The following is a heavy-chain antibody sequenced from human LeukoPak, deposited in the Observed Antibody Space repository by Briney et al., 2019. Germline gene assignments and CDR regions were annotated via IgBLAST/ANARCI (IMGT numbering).Heavy chain of an antibody. Sequence: GSSVKVSCKASGGTFSSYAITWVRQAPGQGLEWMGGIIPIFGSPNYAQKFQGRVTITADKSTSTAYMELSSLRSEDTAVYYCARVGSPTYYYYYMDVWGKGTTVTVSS. D-gene: IGHD3-16*01. CDR1: GGTFSSYA. CDR2: IIPIFGSP. J-gene: IGHJ6*03. V-gene: IGHV1-69*06. CDR3: ARVGSPTYYYYYMDV.